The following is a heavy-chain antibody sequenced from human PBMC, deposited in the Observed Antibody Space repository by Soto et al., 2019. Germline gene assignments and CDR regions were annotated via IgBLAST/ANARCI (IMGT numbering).Heavy chain of an antibody. V-gene: IGHV3-74*01. CDR3: ASGSIDYSSSWYDY. Sequence: EVQLLESGGGLVQSGGSVRLSCAASGFTFSSLWMHWVRQAPGKGLVWVSRINSDGSTIDYADSVKSRFTISRDNAKNMVYVQMNSLRAEDTAVYYCASGSIDYSSSWYDYWGQGTLVTVSS. CDR1: GFTFSSLW. J-gene: IGHJ4*02. CDR2: INSDGSTI. D-gene: IGHD6-13*01.